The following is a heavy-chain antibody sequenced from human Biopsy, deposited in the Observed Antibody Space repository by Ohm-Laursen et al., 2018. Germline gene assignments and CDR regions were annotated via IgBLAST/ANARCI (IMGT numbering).Heavy chain of an antibody. CDR2: IKQGGDT. J-gene: IGHJ6*02. D-gene: IGHD6-13*01. CDR1: GGSFNDYS. V-gene: IGHV4-34*01. Sequence: GTLSLTCAVSGGSFNDYSWTWIHRSPGKGLEWIGEIKQGGDTKYNPSLKSRVTISADTSKNQFSLKLTSVTAADTALYFCARGVLVKKYITAWYGLATYPKPSGFEYRGMDVWGQGTTVTVSS. CDR3: ARGVLVKKYITAWYGLATYPKPSGFEYRGMDV.